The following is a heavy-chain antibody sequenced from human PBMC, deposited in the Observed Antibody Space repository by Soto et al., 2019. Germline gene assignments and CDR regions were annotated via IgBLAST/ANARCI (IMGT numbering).Heavy chain of an antibody. J-gene: IGHJ4*02. CDR3: ARHRRYSSGWQDY. V-gene: IGHV4-39*01. CDR2: IYYSGST. D-gene: IGHD6-19*01. CDR1: GGSISSSSYY. Sequence: QLQLQESGPGLVKPSETLSLTCTVSGGSISSSSYYWGWIRQPPGKGLEWIGSIYYSGSTYYNPSLKSRVXXPXDXXKNQCSLTLSSVTAADTAVYYCARHRRYSSGWQDYWGQGTLVTVSS.